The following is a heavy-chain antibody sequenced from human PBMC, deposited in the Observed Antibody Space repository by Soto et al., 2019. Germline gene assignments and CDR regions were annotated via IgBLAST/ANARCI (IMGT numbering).Heavy chain of an antibody. CDR1: GFTFSSYV. D-gene: IGHD3-22*01. V-gene: IGHV3-30-3*01. Sequence: QVQLVESGGGVVQPGRSLRLSCAASGFTFSSYVMHWVRQAPGKGLEWVAVISYDGSNKYYADSVKGRFTISRDNSKNTLYLQMNSLRAEDTAVYYCARDALPYYYDSSGYYVGYWGQGTLVTVSS. CDR3: ARDALPYYYDSSGYYVGY. CDR2: ISYDGSNK. J-gene: IGHJ4*02.